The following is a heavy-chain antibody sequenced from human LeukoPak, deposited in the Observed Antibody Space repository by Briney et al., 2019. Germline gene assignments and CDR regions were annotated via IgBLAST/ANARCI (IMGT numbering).Heavy chain of an antibody. J-gene: IGHJ4*02. CDR3: ARDGSGSYGYYFDY. Sequence: PSETLSLTCTVSGGSISSYYWSWIRQPPGKGLEWIGYIYYRGSTNYNPSLKSRVTISVDTSKNQFSLKLSSVTTADTAVYYCARDGSGSYGYYFDYWGQGTLVTVSS. CDR1: GGSISSYY. V-gene: IGHV4-59*01. CDR2: IYYRGST. D-gene: IGHD1-26*01.